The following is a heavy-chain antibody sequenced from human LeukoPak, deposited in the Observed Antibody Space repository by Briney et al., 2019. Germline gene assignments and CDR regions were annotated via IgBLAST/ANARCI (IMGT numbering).Heavy chain of an antibody. CDR2: IWYDGSNK. CDR3: ARDQYCSGGSCYPYYYYYGMDV. Sequence: PGGSLRLSCAASGFTFSSYGMHWVRQAPGKGLEWVAVIWYDGSNKYYADSVKGRFTISRGNSKNTLYLQMNSLRAEDTAVYYCARDQYCSGGSCYPYYYYYGMDVWGQGTTVTVSS. CDR1: GFTFSSYG. V-gene: IGHV3-33*01. D-gene: IGHD2-15*01. J-gene: IGHJ6*02.